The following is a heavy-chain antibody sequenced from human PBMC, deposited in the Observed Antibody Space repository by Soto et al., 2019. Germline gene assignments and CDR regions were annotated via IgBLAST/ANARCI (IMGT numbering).Heavy chain of an antibody. V-gene: IGHV3-23*01. CDR3: VERNYDILTESI. J-gene: IGHJ4*02. CDR2: ISGSGGST. D-gene: IGHD3-9*01. Sequence: EVQLLESGGGLVQPGGSLRLSCAASGFTFSSYAMSWVRQAPGKGLEWVSAISGSGGSTYYADSVKGRFTISRDNSKNTLYLQMNSLRAEDTAVYYCVERNYDILTESIWGQGTLVTVSS. CDR1: GFTFSSYA.